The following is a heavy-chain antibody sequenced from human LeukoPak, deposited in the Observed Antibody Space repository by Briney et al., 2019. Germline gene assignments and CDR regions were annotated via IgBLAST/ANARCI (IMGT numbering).Heavy chain of an antibody. Sequence: GGSLRLSCAASGFTLSSYSMNWVRQAPGKGLEWVSYISSSSSTIYYADSVKGRFTISRDNAKNSLYLQMNSLRDEDTAVYYCARDSSPEGFGELLYHFDYWGQGTLVTVSS. CDR2: ISSSSSTI. V-gene: IGHV3-48*02. CDR1: GFTLSSYS. D-gene: IGHD3-10*01. CDR3: ARDSSPEGFGELLYHFDY. J-gene: IGHJ4*02.